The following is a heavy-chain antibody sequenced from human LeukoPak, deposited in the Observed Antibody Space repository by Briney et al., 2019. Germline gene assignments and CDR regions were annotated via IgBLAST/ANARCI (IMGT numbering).Heavy chain of an antibody. CDR1: GFTFNNYW. CDR2: IKEGGSEK. J-gene: IGHJ4*02. V-gene: IGHV3-7*01. CDR3: VRDSGTY. Sequence: QSGGSLRLSCAASGFTFNNYWMSWVRQAPGKGLEWVADIKEGGSEKYYVDSVKGRFTISRDNAKKSLFLQMNSLRAEDTVVYYCVRDSGTYWGRGTLVTVSS. D-gene: IGHD1-1*01.